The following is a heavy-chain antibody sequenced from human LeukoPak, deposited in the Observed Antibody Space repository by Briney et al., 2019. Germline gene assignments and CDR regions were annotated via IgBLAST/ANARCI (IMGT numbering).Heavy chain of an antibody. J-gene: IGHJ4*02. CDR1: GGTFSSYA. Sequence: PVKVSCKASGGTFSSYAISWVRQAPGRGLEWMGGIIPIFGTANYAQKFQGRVTITADESTSTAYMELSSLRSEDTAVYYCALESPPSITMIVGGDYWGQGTLVTVSS. D-gene: IGHD3-22*01. V-gene: IGHV1-69*13. CDR2: IIPIFGTA. CDR3: ALESPPSITMIVGGDY.